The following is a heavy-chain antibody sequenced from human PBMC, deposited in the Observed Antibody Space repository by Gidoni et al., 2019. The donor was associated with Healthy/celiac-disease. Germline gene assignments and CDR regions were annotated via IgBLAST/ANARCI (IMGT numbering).Heavy chain of an antibody. CDR1: GFTFRNAW. D-gene: IGHD3-3*01. CDR2: IKSKTDGGTT. J-gene: IGHJ4*02. V-gene: IGHV3-15*01. CDR3: TTDGSGDLWSGYLY. Sequence: EVPLVESGGGLVKPGGSLSLSCAASGFTFRNAWMSWVRQAPGKWLEWVGRIKSKTDGGTTDYAAPVKGRFTISRDDSKNTLYLQMNSLKTEDTAVYYWTTDGSGDLWSGYLYWGQGTLVTVSS.